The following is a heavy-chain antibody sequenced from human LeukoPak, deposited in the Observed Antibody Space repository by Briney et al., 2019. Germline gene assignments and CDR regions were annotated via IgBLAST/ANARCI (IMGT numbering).Heavy chain of an antibody. V-gene: IGHV4-59*01. J-gene: IGHJ4*02. CDR2: ISYSGST. CDR3: ARGPHKFDY. CDR1: GGSISSYY. Sequence: PSETLSLTCTVSGGSISSYYWSWIRQPPGKGLEWIGYISYSGSTSYNPSLKSRVTISVDTSKHQFSLKLSAVTAADTAVYYCARGPHKFDYWGQGSLVTVSS.